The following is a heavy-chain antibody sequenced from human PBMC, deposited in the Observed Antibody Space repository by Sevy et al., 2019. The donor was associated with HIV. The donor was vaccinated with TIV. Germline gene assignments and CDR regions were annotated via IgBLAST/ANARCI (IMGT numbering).Heavy chain of an antibody. CDR2: INTYSGGT. V-gene: IGHV1-2*06. J-gene: IGHJ6*02. CDR3: EVTADIWGV. CDR1: GYTFTPFY. D-gene: IGHD5-18*01. Sequence: ASVKVSCKSSGYTFTPFYMHWVRQAPGQGLEWVGRINTYSGGTNYAQKFQGRVTMTRDTSTSTAYMELNGLMSDDTAVYHCEVTADIWGVWGQGTTVTVSS.